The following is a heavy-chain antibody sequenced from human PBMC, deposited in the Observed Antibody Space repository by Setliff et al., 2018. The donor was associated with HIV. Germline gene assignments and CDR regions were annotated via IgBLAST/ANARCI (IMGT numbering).Heavy chain of an antibody. CDR1: GGTFSSYA. D-gene: IGHD6-19*01. CDR2: IIPIFGTA. CDR3: ASTAIAVALIDYYYYYMDV. V-gene: IGHV1-69*13. J-gene: IGHJ6*03. Sequence: AASVKVSCKASGGTFSSYAISWVRQAPGQGLEWMGGIIPIFGTANYAQKFQGRVTITADESTSTAYMELSSLRSEDTAVYYCASTAIAVALIDYYYYYMDVWGKGTTVTVSS.